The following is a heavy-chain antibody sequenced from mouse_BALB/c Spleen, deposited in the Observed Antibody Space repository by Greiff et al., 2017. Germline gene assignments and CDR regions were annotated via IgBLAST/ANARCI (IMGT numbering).Heavy chain of an antibody. V-gene: IGHV2-9*02. CDR1: GFSLTSYG. J-gene: IGHJ4*01. Sequence: VHLVESGPGLVAPSQSLSITCTVSGFSLTSYGVHWVRQPPGKGLEWLGVIWAGGSTNYNSALMSRLSISKDNSKSQVFLKMNSLQTDDTAMYYCAKYGNYGRRAMDYWGQGTSVTVSS. CDR3: AKYGNYGRRAMDY. D-gene: IGHD2-1*01. CDR2: IWAGGST.